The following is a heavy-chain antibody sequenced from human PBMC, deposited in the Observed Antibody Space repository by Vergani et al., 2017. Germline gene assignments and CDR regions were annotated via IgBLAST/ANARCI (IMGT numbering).Heavy chain of an antibody. D-gene: IGHD6-13*01. Sequence: QVQLQQWGAGLLKPSETLSLTCAVYVGSFSGYYWSWIRQPPGKGLEWIGEINHSGSTNYNPSLKSRVTISVDTAKSQFSLKLSSVTAAGTAVYYCARVGMRIAAAVTGWGQGTLVTVSS. CDR1: VGSFSGYY. CDR3: ARVGMRIAAAVTG. V-gene: IGHV4-34*01. J-gene: IGHJ4*02. CDR2: INHSGST.